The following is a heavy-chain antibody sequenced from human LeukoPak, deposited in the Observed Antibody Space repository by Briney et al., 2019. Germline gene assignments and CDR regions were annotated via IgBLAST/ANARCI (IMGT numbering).Heavy chain of an antibody. J-gene: IGHJ2*01. CDR1: GGSISSYY. CDR3: ARDTTVGPVSQGYFDL. V-gene: IGHV4-59*01. Sequence: PSETLSLTCTVSGGSISSYYWSWIRQPPGKGLDWIGYIYYSGSTNYNPSLKSRATISVDASKNQFSLKLSSVTAADTAVYYCARDTTVGPVSQGYFDLWGRGTLVTVSS. D-gene: IGHD1-26*01. CDR2: IYYSGST.